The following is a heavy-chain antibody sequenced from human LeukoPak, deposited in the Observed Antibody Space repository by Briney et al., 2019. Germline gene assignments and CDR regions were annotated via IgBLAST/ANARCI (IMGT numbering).Heavy chain of an antibody. CDR3: ARYYGSGGIDY. CDR1: GYTFTSYD. D-gene: IGHD3-10*01. Sequence: VASVKVSCKTSGYTFTSYDINWVRQATGQGLEWMGWMNPNSDNTGYAQKFQGRVTMTRNTSKSTAYMELSSLRSEDTAVYYCARYYGSGGIDYWGQGTPVTVSS. J-gene: IGHJ4*02. CDR2: MNPNSDNT. V-gene: IGHV1-8*01.